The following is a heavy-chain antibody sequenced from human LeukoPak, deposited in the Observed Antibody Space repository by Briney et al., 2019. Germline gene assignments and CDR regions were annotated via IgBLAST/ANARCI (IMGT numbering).Heavy chain of an antibody. V-gene: IGHV3-7*01. CDR2: IKQDGSEK. D-gene: IGHD6-19*01. CDR1: GFTFSSYW. J-gene: IGHJ3*02. CDR3: AKDPLTYSSGWWDAFDI. Sequence: GGSLRLSCAASGFTFSSYWMSWVRQAPGKGLEWVANIKQDGSEKYYVDSVKGRFTISRDNAKNSLYLQMNSLRAEGTAVYYCAKDPLTYSSGWWDAFDIWGQGTMVTVSS.